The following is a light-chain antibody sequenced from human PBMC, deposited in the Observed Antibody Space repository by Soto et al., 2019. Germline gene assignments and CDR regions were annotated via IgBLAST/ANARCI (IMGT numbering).Light chain of an antibody. CDR3: QQYNNWPPLT. CDR2: GAS. J-gene: IGKJ4*01. Sequence: VRTQSHSTLSVSPVERAPLSCSASQSVSSNLAWYQQKPGQAPRLLIYGASTRATGIPARFSGSGSGTEFTLTISSLQSEDFAVYYCQQYNNWPPLTFGGGTKVDIK. V-gene: IGKV3-15*01. CDR1: QSVSSN.